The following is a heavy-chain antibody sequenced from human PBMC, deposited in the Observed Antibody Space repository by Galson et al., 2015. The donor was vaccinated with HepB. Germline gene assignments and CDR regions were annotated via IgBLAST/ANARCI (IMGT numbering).Heavy chain of an antibody. D-gene: IGHD6-13*01. CDR2: SRSTAGDYAT. V-gene: IGHV3-73*01. Sequence: SLRLSCAASGFTFSGSAIHWVRQASGKGPEWVGRSRSTAGDYATAHAASLKGRLTISRADSKNTAYLHMNSLKTEDTAVYYCLRLGDLSGYSSSWGQGTLVTVSS. J-gene: IGHJ4*02. CDR1: GFTFSGSA. CDR3: LRLGDLSGYSSS.